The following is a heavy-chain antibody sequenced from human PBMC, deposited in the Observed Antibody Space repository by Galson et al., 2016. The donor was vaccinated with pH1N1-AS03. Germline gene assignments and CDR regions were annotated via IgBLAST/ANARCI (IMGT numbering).Heavy chain of an antibody. Sequence: VSGGSLTSPDWWTWVRQPPGKGLEWIGEVHYSGTTSYNPSLNSRVTMSIDKSNNQFSLSLGSVTAADTAVYFCASAGYHTPGYHYWGQGALVTVSS. D-gene: IGHD3-16*02. J-gene: IGHJ4*02. V-gene: IGHV4-4*01. CDR1: GGSLTSPDW. CDR2: VHYSGTT. CDR3: ASAGYHTPGYHY.